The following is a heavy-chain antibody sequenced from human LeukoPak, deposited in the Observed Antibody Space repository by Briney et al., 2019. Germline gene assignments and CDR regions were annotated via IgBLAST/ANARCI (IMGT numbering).Heavy chain of an antibody. J-gene: IGHJ4*02. CDR2: TYYRSKWFN. Sequence: SQTLSLTCVISGDGFSTNNAAAWNWFRQSPSRGLEWLGRTYYRSKWFNEYAISVKSRMLINADTSRNQFSLQLNSVTPEDTAMYYCARGTRNAFDSWGQGTLVTVSS. V-gene: IGHV6-1*01. CDR3: ARGTRNAFDS. CDR1: GDGFSTNNAAA. D-gene: IGHD2-2*01.